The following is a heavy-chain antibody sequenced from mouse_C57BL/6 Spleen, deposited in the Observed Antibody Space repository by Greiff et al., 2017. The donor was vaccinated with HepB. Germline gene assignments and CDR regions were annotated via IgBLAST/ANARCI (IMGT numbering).Heavy chain of an antibody. CDR1: GYTFTDYY. J-gene: IGHJ3*01. CDR2: IYPGSGNT. V-gene: IGHV1-76*01. Sequence: VQLQQSGAELVRPGASVKLSCKASGYTFTDYYINWVKQRPGQGLEWIARIYPGSGNTYYNEKFKGKATLTAEKSSSTAYMQLSSLTSEDSAVYFCAREGDYDPLFAYWGQGTLVTVSA. CDR3: AREGDYDPLFAY. D-gene: IGHD2-4*01.